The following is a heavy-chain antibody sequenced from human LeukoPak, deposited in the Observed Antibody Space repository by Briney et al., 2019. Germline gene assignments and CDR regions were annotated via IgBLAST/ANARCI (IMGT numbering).Heavy chain of an antibody. Sequence: SVKVSCKASGGTFSSYAISWVRQAPGQGLEWMGGIIPIFGTANYAQKFQGRVTITADESTSTAYMELSSLRSEDTAVYYCARAQRFLEWLSIGYFDYWGQGTLVTVSS. CDR2: IIPIFGTA. J-gene: IGHJ4*02. CDR3: ARAQRFLEWLSIGYFDY. CDR1: GGTFSSYA. V-gene: IGHV1-69*13. D-gene: IGHD3-3*01.